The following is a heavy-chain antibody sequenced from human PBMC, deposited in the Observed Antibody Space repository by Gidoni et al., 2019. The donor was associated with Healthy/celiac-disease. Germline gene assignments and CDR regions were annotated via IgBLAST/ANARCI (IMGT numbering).Heavy chain of an antibody. V-gene: IGHV3-66*01. CDR1: GFTVSSNY. J-gene: IGHJ4*02. D-gene: IGHD6-19*01. Sequence: EVQLVESGGGLVQPGGSLSLSCAASGFTVSSNYMSWVRQAPGKGLEWVSVIYSGGSTYYADSVKGRFTISRDNSKNTLYLQMNSLRAEDTAVYYCARDGTGSSGWYDYWGQGTLVTVSS. CDR3: ARDGTGSSGWYDY. CDR2: IYSGGST.